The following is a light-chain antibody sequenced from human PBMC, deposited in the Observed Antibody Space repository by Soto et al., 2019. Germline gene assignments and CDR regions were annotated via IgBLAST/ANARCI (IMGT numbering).Light chain of an antibody. CDR1: SSNIGAGYD. CDR3: QSYDSSLSGGV. CDR2: GNN. V-gene: IGLV1-40*01. Sequence: QAVVTQPPSVSGAPGQRVTISCTGSSSNIGAGYDVHWYQQLPGTAPKLLIYGNNNRPSGVPDRFSGSKSGTSASLAITGLQAEDEADHYCQSYDSSLSGGVFGGGTKLTVL. J-gene: IGLJ3*02.